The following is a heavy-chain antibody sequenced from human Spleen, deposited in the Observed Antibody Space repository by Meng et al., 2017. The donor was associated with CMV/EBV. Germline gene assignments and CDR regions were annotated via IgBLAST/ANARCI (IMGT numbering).Heavy chain of an antibody. D-gene: IGHD6-6*01. CDR3: ARDGIAARRDSYYYYYYGMDV. V-gene: IGHV1-46*01. CDR1: GYTFTSYY. CDR2: INPSGGST. J-gene: IGHJ6*02. Sequence: ASVKVSCKASGYTFTSYYMHWVRQAPGQGLEWMGIINPSGGSTSYAQKFQGRVTMTRDTSTSTVYMELSSLRSEDTAVYYCARDGIAARRDSYYYYYYGMDVWGQGTTVTVSS.